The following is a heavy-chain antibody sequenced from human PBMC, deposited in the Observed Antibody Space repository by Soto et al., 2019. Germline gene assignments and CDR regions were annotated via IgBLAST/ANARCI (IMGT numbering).Heavy chain of an antibody. D-gene: IGHD3-22*01. V-gene: IGHV3-30-3*01. CDR2: ISYDGSNK. Sequence: QVQLVESGGGVVQPGRSLRLSCAASGFTFSSYAMHWVRQAPGKGLERVAVISYDGSNKYYADSVKGRFTISRDNSKNTLYLQMNSLRAEDTAVYYCARSGYDSSGIRWGQGTMVTVSS. J-gene: IGHJ3*01. CDR3: ARSGYDSSGIR. CDR1: GFTFSSYA.